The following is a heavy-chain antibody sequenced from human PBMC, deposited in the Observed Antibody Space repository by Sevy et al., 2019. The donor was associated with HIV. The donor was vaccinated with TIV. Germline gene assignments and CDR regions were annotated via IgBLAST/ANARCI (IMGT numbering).Heavy chain of an antibody. CDR2: IYYSGST. J-gene: IGHJ5*02. CDR1: GGSISSGDYY. D-gene: IGHD2-21*01. Sequence: SETLSLTCTVSGGSISSGDYYWSWIRQPPGKGLEWIGYIYYSGSTYYNPSLKSRVTISVDTSKNQFYLKLSSVTAADTAVYYCARECGQKSTYWFDPWGQGNLVNVSS. V-gene: IGHV4-30-4*01. CDR3: ARECGQKSTYWFDP.